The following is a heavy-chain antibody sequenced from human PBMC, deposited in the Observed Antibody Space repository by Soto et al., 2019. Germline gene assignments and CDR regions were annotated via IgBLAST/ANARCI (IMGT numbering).Heavy chain of an antibody. Sequence: GGSLRLSCAASGFTFSSYAMHWVRQAPGKGLEWVAVISYDGSNKYYADSVKGRFTISRDNSKNTLYLQMNSLRAEDTAVYYCARENYDSSGPFDYWGQGTLVTVSS. V-gene: IGHV3-30-3*01. J-gene: IGHJ4*02. CDR2: ISYDGSNK. CDR1: GFTFSSYA. CDR3: ARENYDSSGPFDY. D-gene: IGHD3-22*01.